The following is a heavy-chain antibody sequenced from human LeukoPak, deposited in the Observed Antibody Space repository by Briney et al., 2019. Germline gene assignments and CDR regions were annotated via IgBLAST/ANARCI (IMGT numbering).Heavy chain of an antibody. CDR2: VFYSGST. CDR3: ARDSGSAWYLKY. Sequence: SETLSLTCTVSGGSISSYYWNWIRQPPGKGLEWIGNVFYSGSTDYNPSLKSRVTISLDTTKNQFSLRLSSVTAADTAVYYCARDSGSAWYLKYWGQGTLVTVSS. J-gene: IGHJ4*02. D-gene: IGHD6-19*01. CDR1: GGSISSYY. V-gene: IGHV4-59*01.